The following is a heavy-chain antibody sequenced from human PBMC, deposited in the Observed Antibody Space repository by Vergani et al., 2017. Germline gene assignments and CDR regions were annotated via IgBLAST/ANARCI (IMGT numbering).Heavy chain of an antibody. CDR1: GFTFSSYE. V-gene: IGHV3-48*03. J-gene: IGHJ6*02. Sequence: EVQLVESGGGLVQPGGSLRLSCAASGFTFSSYEMNWVRQAPGKGLEWVSYISSSGSTIYYADSVKGRFTISRDNAKNSLYLQMNSLRAEDTAVYYCARDWKGLAAAGTYYYYGMDVWGQGTTVTVSS. D-gene: IGHD6-13*01. CDR3: ARDWKGLAAAGTYYYYGMDV. CDR2: ISSSGSTI.